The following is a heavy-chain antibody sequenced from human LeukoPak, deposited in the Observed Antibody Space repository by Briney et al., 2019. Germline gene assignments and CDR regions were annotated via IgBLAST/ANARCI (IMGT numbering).Heavy chain of an antibody. CDR3: ARDQRGYSYVDY. D-gene: IGHD5-18*01. CDR1: GFTFSSYW. J-gene: IGHJ4*02. Sequence: GASLRLSCAASGFTFSSYWMSWVSQAPGKGLEWVANIKQDGSEKYYVDSVKGRFTISRDNAKNSLYLQMNSLRAEDTAVYYCARDQRGYSYVDYWGQGTLVTVSS. V-gene: IGHV3-7*01. CDR2: IKQDGSEK.